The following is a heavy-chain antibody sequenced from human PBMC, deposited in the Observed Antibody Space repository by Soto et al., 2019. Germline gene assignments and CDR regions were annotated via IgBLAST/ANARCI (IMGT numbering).Heavy chain of an antibody. CDR2: ISGSSSYI. D-gene: IGHD5-12*01. CDR1: GFTFSTYN. CDR3: ARDLGGRDGYNSVY. Sequence: PGGSLRLSCAASGFTFSTYNMNWVRQAPGKGLEWVSSISGSSSYIYYADSVKGRFTISRDNAKNSLFLQMNSLRAEDTAVYYCARDLGGRDGYNSVYWGQGTLVTVSS. J-gene: IGHJ4*02. V-gene: IGHV3-21*01.